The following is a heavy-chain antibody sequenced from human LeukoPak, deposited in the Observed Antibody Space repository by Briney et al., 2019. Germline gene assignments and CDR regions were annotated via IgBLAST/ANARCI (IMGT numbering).Heavy chain of an antibody. J-gene: IGHJ4*02. Sequence: PGGSLRLSCAASGFPVNKYEMHWVRQAPGKGLEWVSYIDAGATSTNYADSVWGRFTLSRDNAQNSVHLQMNSLRDEDTAVYYCVRGRLLRSTKYFDYLGQGALVTVSS. CDR2: IDAGATST. CDR1: GFPVNKYE. V-gene: IGHV3-48*03. CDR3: VRGRLLRSTKYFDY. D-gene: IGHD2-21*02.